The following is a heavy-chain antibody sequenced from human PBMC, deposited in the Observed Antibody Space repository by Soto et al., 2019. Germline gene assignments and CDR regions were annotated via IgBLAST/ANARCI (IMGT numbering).Heavy chain of an antibody. V-gene: IGHV4-30-4*01. CDR3: ARGVTVFGLVSRFWFDP. Sequence: QVLLQESGPGLVKSSQTLSLTCTVSGGSISSGDYSWSWVRQSPGKGLECVGHIYNSGITYYNPSLKSRVVISIDTSRNQFSLRLNSLTAADRAVYFCARGVTVFGLVSRFWFDPWGQGTVVTVSS. J-gene: IGHJ5*02. CDR1: GGSISSGDYS. CDR2: IYNSGIT. D-gene: IGHD3-3*01.